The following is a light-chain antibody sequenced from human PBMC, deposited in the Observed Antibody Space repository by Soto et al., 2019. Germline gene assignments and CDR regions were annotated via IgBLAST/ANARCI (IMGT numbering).Light chain of an antibody. Sequence: SYELTQPPSVSVAPGQTVRVTCGGKNIGSKSVHWYQQKPGQAPVLVVYDDSDRPSGIPERFSGSNSGNTATLTISRVEAGDQAESHCKVWDTNSDHYVFGTGTKVTV. CDR3: KVWDTNSDHYV. J-gene: IGLJ1*01. CDR1: NIGSKS. CDR2: DDS. V-gene: IGLV3-21*02.